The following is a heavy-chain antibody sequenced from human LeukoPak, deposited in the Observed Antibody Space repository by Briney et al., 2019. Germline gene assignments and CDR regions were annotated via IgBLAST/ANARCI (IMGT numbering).Heavy chain of an antibody. J-gene: IGHJ4*02. CDR1: GFTFSRSW. CDR3: ARDAGWNRFDY. D-gene: IGHD1-1*01. V-gene: IGHV3-7*01. CDR2: IKEDGSEK. Sequence: GGSLRLSCAASGFTFSRSWMSWVRQAPGKGLEWVANIKEDGSEKNYVDSVKGRFTISRGNTKNSLFLQMNSLRVEDTAVYYCARDAGWNRFDYWGQGTLVTVSS.